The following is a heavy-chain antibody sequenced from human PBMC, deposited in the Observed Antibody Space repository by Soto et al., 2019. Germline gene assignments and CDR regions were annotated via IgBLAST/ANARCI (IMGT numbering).Heavy chain of an antibody. D-gene: IGHD4-17*01. CDR3: AKGPTAVTTRWFDP. J-gene: IGHJ5*02. V-gene: IGHV3-23*01. CDR2: ITSSGGST. CDR1: GFTFSSYA. Sequence: GGSLRLSCAASGFTFSSYAMSWVRQAPGKGLEWVSVITSSGGSTYYADSVKGRFAISRDNSKNTLYLQVSSLGVDDTAVYYCAKGPTAVTTRWFDPWGQGTLVTVSS.